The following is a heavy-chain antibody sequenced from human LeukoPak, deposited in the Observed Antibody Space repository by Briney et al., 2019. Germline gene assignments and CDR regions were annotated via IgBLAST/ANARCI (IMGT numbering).Heavy chain of an antibody. Sequence: SETLSLTCTVSGGSISSYYWNWIRQPPGKGLEWIAYIYYSGSTNYNPSLKSRVTISLDTSKNQFSLNLTSVTAADTAVYYCARFTPQGYGWGGYNRFDPWGQGTLVTVSS. CDR3: ARFTPQGYGWGGYNRFDP. D-gene: IGHD3-16*01. CDR1: GGSISSYY. J-gene: IGHJ5*02. V-gene: IGHV4-59*01. CDR2: IYYSGST.